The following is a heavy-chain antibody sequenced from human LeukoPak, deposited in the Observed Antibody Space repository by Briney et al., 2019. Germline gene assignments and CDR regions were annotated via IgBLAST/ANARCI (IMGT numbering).Heavy chain of an antibody. CDR2: INPSGGST. Sequence: ASVKVSCTASGYTFTSYYMHWVRQAPGQGLEWMGIINPSGGSTSYAQKFQGRVTMTRDTSTSTVYMELSSLRSEDTAVYYCARGSYVVVTAHTFDYWGQGTLVTVSS. CDR3: ARGSYVVVTAHTFDY. V-gene: IGHV1-46*01. D-gene: IGHD2-21*02. J-gene: IGHJ4*02. CDR1: GYTFTSYY.